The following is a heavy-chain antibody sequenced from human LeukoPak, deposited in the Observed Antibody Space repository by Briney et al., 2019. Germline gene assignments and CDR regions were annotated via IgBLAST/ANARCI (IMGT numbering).Heavy chain of an antibody. J-gene: IGHJ5*02. CDR3: AKDFYSGSSP. CDR1: GFTFTGYP. V-gene: IGHV3-30*02. D-gene: IGHD1-26*01. Sequence: GGSLRLSCAASGFTFTGYPMHWVRQPPGKGLEWVAFIRYDGSNEYYADSVKGRFTISRDNSKNTLFLQMNSLRTEDTAVYYCAKDFYSGSSPWGQGTLVTVSS. CDR2: IRYDGSNE.